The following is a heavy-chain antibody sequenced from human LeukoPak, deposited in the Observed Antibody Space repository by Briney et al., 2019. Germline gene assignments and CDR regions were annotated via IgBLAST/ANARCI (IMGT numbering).Heavy chain of an antibody. CDR2: IWSDETNK. J-gene: IGHJ4*02. V-gene: IGHV3-33*01. Sequence: GRSLRLSCAASGFTFNTYAMHWVRQAPGKGLEWVAVIWSDETNKYYGDSVKGRFTISRDNSKNTLYLQMNSLRAENTALYYCATSIVVAGNLDYWGQGALVTVSS. CDR1: GFTFNTYA. D-gene: IGHD6-19*01. CDR3: ATSIVVAGNLDY.